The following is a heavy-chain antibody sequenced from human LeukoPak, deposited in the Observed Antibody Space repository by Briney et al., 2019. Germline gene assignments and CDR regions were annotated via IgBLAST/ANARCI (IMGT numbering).Heavy chain of an antibody. V-gene: IGHV4-39*01. J-gene: IGHJ1*01. D-gene: IGHD3-22*01. CDR3: ARRRYYDGSGYLE. Sequence: SETLSLTCSVSGDSVSRSDSHWDWIRQPSGKGPEWIGTIYYSGRTYYSPSLKSRVTMSVDPSNNQFSLTLRSVTAADTAVYYCARRRYYDGSGYLEWGQGTLLSVSS. CDR1: GDSVSRSDSH. CDR2: IYYSGRT.